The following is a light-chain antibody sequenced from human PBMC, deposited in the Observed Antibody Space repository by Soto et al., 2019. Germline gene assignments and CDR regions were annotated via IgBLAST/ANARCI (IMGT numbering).Light chain of an antibody. V-gene: IGLV1-44*01. CDR3: AAWDDSLSGSWV. CDR2: SNN. CDR1: NSNIGYNS. J-gene: IGLJ3*02. Sequence: QSILTQPPSVSGTTGQRVTISCSGSNSNIGYNSVSWYQQFPGTAPQLLIYSNNQRPSGVPDRFSGSRSGTSASLAIIGLQSEDEADYYCAAWDDSLSGSWVFGGGTKLTLL.